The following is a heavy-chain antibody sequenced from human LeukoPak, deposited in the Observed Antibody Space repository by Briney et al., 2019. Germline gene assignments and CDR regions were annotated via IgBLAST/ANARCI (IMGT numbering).Heavy chain of an antibody. V-gene: IGHV3-23*01. D-gene: IGHD3-22*01. CDR1: GFTFSSYA. CDR2: ISGSGGST. Sequence: GGSLRLSCAASGFTFSSYAMSWVRQAPGKGLEWVSAISGSGGSTYYADSVKGRFTISRDNSKNTLYLQMNSLRAEDTAVYYXXXSLRYYDSRGTAMDVWGQGTTVTVSS. J-gene: IGHJ6*02. CDR3: XXSLRYYDSRGTAMDV.